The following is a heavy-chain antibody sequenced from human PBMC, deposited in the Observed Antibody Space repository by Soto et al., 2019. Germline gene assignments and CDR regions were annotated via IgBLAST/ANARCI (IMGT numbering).Heavy chain of an antibody. CDR3: ARDPGSSVACTSNSYYGMDV. D-gene: IGHD6-19*01. V-gene: IGHV1-69*01. CDR2: IIPIFGTA. Sequence: QVQLVQSGAEVKKPGSSVKVSCKASGGTFSSYAISWVRQAPGQGLEWMGGIIPIFGTANYAQKFQGRVTITAYESTSTSDMALSSLRSEDTALYYCARDPGSSVACTSNSYYGMDVWGQGTTFTVSS. CDR1: GGTFSSYA. J-gene: IGHJ6*02.